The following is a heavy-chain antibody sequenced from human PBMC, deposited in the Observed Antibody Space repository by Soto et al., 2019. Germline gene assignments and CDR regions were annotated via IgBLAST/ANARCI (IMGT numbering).Heavy chain of an antibody. CDR2: IYYSGST. D-gene: IGHD6-19*01. J-gene: IGHJ4*02. CDR1: GGSISSYY. CDR3: ARQVGGWAPWYFDY. Sequence: SGTLSLTCSVSGGSISSYYWSWIRQPPGKGLEWIGYIYYSGSTNYNPSLKSRVTISVDTSKNQFSLKLSSVTAADTAVYYCARQVGGWAPWYFDYWGQGTLVTVSS. V-gene: IGHV4-59*08.